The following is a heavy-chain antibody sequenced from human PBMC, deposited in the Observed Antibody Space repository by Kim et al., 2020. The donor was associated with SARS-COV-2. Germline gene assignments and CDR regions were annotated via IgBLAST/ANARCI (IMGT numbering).Heavy chain of an antibody. V-gene: IGHV4-31*03. D-gene: IGHD3-3*01. Sequence: SETLSLTCTVSGGSTSSGGYYWSWIRQHPGKGLEWIGYIYYSGSTYYNPSLKSRVTISVDTSKNQFSLKLSSVTAADTAVYYCARSTIFGVVIDYWGQGTLVTVSS. CDR3: ARSTIFGVVIDY. CDR1: GGSTSSGGYY. J-gene: IGHJ4*02. CDR2: IYYSGST.